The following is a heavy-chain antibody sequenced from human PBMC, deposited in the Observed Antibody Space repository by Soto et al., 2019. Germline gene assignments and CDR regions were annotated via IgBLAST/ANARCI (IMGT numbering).Heavy chain of an antibody. CDR2: VNPGSGVT. D-gene: IGHD1-1*01. CDR3: ARVAGHKNARFDT. CDR1: GYSFTKYH. J-gene: IGHJ4*02. V-gene: IGHV1-2*02. Sequence: ASVKVSCKASGYSFTKYHMHWVRQAPGQGLEWMGWVNPGSGVTNQAQKFQGRVTMTRDTSITTTYMELNSLTSDDTAVYYCARVAGHKNARFDTWGQGALVTVSS.